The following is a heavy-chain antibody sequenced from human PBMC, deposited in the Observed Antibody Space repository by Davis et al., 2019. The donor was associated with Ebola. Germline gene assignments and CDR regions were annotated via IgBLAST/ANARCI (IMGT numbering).Heavy chain of an antibody. J-gene: IGHJ4*02. CDR3: ARLNDYYDTSGPATFSDS. V-gene: IGHV5-51*01. CDR1: GYGFADYW. CDR2: IYPDDSDT. D-gene: IGHD3-22*01. Sequence: KVSCKGSGYGFADYWIGWVRQMPGKGLEWMGIIYPDDSDTRYSPSFQGQVTISADESISTAFLQWSSLKASDTALYYCARLNDYYDTSGPATFSDSWGQGTLVTVSS.